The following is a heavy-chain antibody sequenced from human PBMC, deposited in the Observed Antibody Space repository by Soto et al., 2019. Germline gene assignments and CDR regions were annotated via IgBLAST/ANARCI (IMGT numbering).Heavy chain of an antibody. Sequence: PGGALGLPFSASGFPFSSYWMHWVRQAPGKGLVWVSRINSDGSSTSYADSVKGRFTISRENAKNTLYLQMNSLRAEDTAGYYCARVRVGGSYYFDYWGQGTLVPVSS. CDR1: GFPFSSYW. D-gene: IGHD1-26*01. V-gene: IGHV3-74*01. CDR3: ARVRVGGSYYFDY. CDR2: INSDGSST. J-gene: IGHJ4*02.